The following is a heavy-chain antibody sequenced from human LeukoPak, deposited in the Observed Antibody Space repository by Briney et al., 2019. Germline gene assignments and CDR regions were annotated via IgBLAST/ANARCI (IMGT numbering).Heavy chain of an antibody. V-gene: IGHV4-39*07. Sequence: PSETLSLTCTVFGGSISSSSYYWGWIRQPPGKGLEWIGSIYYSGSTYYNPSLKSRVTISVDTSKNQFSLKLSSVTAADTAVYYCARDKLGVVVAATRNGERYNWFDPWGQGTLVTVSS. CDR3: ARDKLGVVVAATRNGERYNWFDP. D-gene: IGHD2-15*01. J-gene: IGHJ5*02. CDR2: IYYSGST. CDR1: GGSISSSSYY.